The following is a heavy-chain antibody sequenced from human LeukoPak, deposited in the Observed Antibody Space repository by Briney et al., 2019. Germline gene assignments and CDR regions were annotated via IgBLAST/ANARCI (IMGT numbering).Heavy chain of an antibody. D-gene: IGHD4-17*01. CDR3: ARDDTTVTTLSNYYYMDV. V-gene: IGHV4-4*07. CDR1: GGSISSHY. J-gene: IGHJ6*03. CDR2: IYSSGST. Sequence: PSETLSLTCNVSGGSISSHYCSWIRQPAGKGLEWIGHIYSSGSTIYNPSLKSRVTISVDKSKNQFSLKLSSVTAADTAVYYCARDDTTVTTLSNYYYMDVWGKGTTVTVSS.